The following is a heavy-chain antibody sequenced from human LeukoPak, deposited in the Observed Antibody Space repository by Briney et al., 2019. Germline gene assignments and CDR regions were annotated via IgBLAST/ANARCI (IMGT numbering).Heavy chain of an antibody. CDR1: GYTFTGYY. D-gene: IGHD6-19*01. Sequence: ASVKVSCKASGYTFTGYYMHWVRQAPGQGLEWKGWINPNSGGTNYAQKFQGWVTMTRDTSISTAYMELSRLRSDDTAVYYCARAGRAPAHSGIAVAQPGFDPWGQGTLVTVSS. J-gene: IGHJ5*02. CDR3: ARAGRAPAHSGIAVAQPGFDP. V-gene: IGHV1-2*04. CDR2: INPNSGGT.